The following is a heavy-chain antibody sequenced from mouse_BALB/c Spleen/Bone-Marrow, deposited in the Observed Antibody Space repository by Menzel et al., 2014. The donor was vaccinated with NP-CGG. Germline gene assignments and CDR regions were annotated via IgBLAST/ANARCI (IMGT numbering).Heavy chain of an antibody. V-gene: IGHV5-17*02. D-gene: IGHD4-1*01. CDR2: ISSGSSTI. J-gene: IGHJ2*01. Sequence: EVKLVESGGGLVQPGGSRKLSCAASGFTFSSFGMHWVRQAPEKGLEWVAYISSGSSTIFYADIVKGRFTVSRDNPKNTLFLQMTSLGAEDTAMYFCTRGGNWDDFDSWGQGTTLTVSS. CDR1: GFTFSSFG. CDR3: TRGGNWDDFDS.